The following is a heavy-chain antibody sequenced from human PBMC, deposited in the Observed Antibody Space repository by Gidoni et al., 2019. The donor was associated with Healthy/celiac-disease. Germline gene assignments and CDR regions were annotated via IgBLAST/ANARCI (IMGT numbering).Heavy chain of an antibody. D-gene: IGHD6-13*01. V-gene: IGHV4-34*01. J-gene: IGHJ4*02. CDR3: ARVRRQQLVLSYFDY. CDR2: INHSGST. CDR1: GGSFSGYY. Sequence: QVQLQQWGAGLLKPSETLSLTCAVYGGSFSGYYWSWIRQPPGKGLEWIGEINHSGSTNYNPSLKSRVTISVDTSKNQFSLKLSSVTAADTAVYYCARVRRQQLVLSYFDYWGQGTLVTVSS.